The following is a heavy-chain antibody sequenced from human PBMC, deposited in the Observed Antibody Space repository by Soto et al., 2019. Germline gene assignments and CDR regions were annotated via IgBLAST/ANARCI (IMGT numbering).Heavy chain of an antibody. Sequence: PSETLSLTCTVSGGSITSSSYYWGWIRQPPGKGLEWIGSIYYSGSTYYKTSLKSRVTISVDTSKNQFSLKLSSVTAADTAVYYCATQEVGGSYVYTFDPWGQGTLVTVSS. V-gene: IGHV4-39*01. J-gene: IGHJ5*02. CDR2: IYYSGST. D-gene: IGHD1-26*01. CDR3: ATQEVGGSYVYTFDP. CDR1: GGSITSSSYY.